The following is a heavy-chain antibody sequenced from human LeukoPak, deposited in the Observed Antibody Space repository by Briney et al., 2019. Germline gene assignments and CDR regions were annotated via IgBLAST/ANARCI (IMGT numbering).Heavy chain of an antibody. CDR3: ARVSTAGDEAAGGFDY. V-gene: IGHV3-23*01. J-gene: IGHJ4*02. Sequence: GGSLRLSCAASGFTFSSYAMSWVRQAPGKGLEWVSAISGSGGSTYYADSVKGRFTISRDNSKNTLYLQMNSLRAEDTAVYYCARVSTAGDEAAGGFDYWGQGTLVTVSS. CDR2: ISGSGGST. D-gene: IGHD6-13*01. CDR1: GFTFSSYA.